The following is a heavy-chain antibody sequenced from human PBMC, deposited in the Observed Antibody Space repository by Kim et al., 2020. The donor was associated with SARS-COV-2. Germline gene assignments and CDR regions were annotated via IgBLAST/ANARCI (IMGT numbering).Heavy chain of an antibody. J-gene: IGHJ4*02. CDR2: IGRVDDT. CDR1: GCIFRSYD. Sequence: GGSLRLSCAASGCIFRSYDYHWVRQAAGKRLEWVSAIGRVDDTFYSDSVKGRFVISRDDAKGSLYLQMNSVRDEDSGIYYCIKESSGSGWAPLEYWGQGALVTVSS. D-gene: IGHD6-25*01. V-gene: IGHV3-13*01. CDR3: IKESSGSGWAPLEY.